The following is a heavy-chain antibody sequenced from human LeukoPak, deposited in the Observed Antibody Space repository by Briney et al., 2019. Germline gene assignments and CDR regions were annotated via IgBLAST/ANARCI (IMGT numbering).Heavy chain of an antibody. D-gene: IGHD1-26*01. CDR3: AREAWGSYLLDP. J-gene: IGHJ5*02. Sequence: PGGPLRLSCAASDFTFSRHAMNWLRQAPGKGLEWFSFIYSGGSKYYTDSVKGRFTISRDNSKNTLYLQMNSLRAEDTAVYYCAREAWGSYLLDPWGQGTLVTVSS. CDR2: IYSGGSK. V-gene: IGHV3-53*01. CDR1: DFTFSRHA.